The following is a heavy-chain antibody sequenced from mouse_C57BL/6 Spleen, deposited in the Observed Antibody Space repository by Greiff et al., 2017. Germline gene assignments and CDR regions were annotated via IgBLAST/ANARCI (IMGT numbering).Heavy chain of an antibody. CDR2: INPGSGGT. CDR1: GYDFTNYL. J-gene: IGHJ4*01. V-gene: IGHV1-54*01. D-gene: IGHD2-4*01. CDR3: ARSDDYDVGYDANDD. Sequence: QVQLQQSGAELVRPGTSVKVSCTASGYDFTNYLIEWVKQRPGQGLEWIGVINPGSGGTNYTSKFKGKATLTADKSSSTAYLQLSSLTSEDTAVYFCARSDDYDVGYDANDDWGQGTTVTVST.